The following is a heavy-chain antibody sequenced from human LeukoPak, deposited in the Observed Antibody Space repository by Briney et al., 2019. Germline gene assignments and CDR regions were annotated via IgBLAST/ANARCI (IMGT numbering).Heavy chain of an antibody. CDR3: ARGGGGISVAGRDFDY. V-gene: IGHV1-8*01. CDR1: GYTFTSYD. CDR2: MNPNSGNT. D-gene: IGHD6-19*01. J-gene: IGHJ4*02. Sequence: ASVKVSCKASGYTFTSYDINWVRQATGQGLEWMGWMNPNSGNTGYAQKFQGRVTMTRNTSISTAYMELSSLRSEDTAVYYCARGGGGISVAGRDFDYWGQGTLVTVSS.